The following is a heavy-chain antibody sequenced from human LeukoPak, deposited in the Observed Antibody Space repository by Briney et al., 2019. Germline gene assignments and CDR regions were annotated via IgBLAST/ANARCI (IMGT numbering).Heavy chain of an antibody. D-gene: IGHD3-22*01. J-gene: IGHJ3*02. V-gene: IGHV4-59*01. CDR2: IYYSGST. Sequence: SETLSLTCTVSGGSISSYYWSWVRQPPGKGLEWIGYIYYSGSTNYNPSLKRRVTISVDPSKNQFSLKLSSVTAADTAVYYCARFMAGGYDSSGYYYSHDAFDIWGQGTMVTVSS. CDR1: GGSISSYY. CDR3: ARFMAGGYDSSGYYYSHDAFDI.